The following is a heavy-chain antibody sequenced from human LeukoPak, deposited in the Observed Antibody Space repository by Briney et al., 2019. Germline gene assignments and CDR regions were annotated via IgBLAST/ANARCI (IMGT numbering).Heavy chain of an antibody. J-gene: IGHJ6*04. Sequence: SGGSLRLSCTVSGFTVSSNSMSWVRQAPGKGLECVSAISGSGCSTYCTDSVKGRFTNSRDNSKNTLYLQMNSLRAEDTAVYYCAELGITMIGGVWGKGTTVTISS. CDR2: ISGSGCST. D-gene: IGHD3-10*02. CDR3: AELGITMIGGV. CDR1: GFTVSSNS. V-gene: IGHV3-23*01.